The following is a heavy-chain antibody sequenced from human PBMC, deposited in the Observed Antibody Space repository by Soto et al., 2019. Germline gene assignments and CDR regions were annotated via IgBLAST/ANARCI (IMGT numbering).Heavy chain of an antibody. CDR2: IFYSRTT. CDR3: ARGGSKHVVLVASVPRRPFDY. J-gene: IGHJ4*02. CDR1: GGSIHSAGYY. V-gene: IGHV4-31*11. D-gene: IGHD2-21*01. Sequence: SDPLSLKCAVSGGSIHSAGYYWTWILQHPGKGLESIGYIFYSRTTSYNPSLKSRATISLDTGKNEFYLNLTSVTAADTAVYYCARGGSKHVVLVASVPRRPFDYWSQGVLVTVSS.